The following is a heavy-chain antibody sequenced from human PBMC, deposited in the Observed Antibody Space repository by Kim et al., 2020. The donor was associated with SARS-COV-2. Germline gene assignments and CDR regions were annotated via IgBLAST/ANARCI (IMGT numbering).Heavy chain of an antibody. CDR1: GFTVSSNY. CDR2: IYSGGSP. CDR3: ARDFPLYGSGSYYNDAFDI. J-gene: IGHJ3*02. D-gene: IGHD3-10*01. Sequence: GGSLRLSCAASGFTVSSNYMSWVRQAPGKGLEWVSVIYSGGSPYYADSVKGRFTISRDNSKNTLYLQMNSLRAEDTAVYYCARDFPLYGSGSYYNDAFDIWGQGTMVRVSS. V-gene: IGHV3-53*01.